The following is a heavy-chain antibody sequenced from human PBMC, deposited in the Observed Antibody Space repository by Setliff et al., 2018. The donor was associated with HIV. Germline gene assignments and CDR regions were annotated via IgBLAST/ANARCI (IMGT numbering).Heavy chain of an antibody. D-gene: IGHD5-12*01. CDR2: VYPDDSDS. V-gene: IGHV5-51*01. CDR3: ARQAVDCSGYAIPILDY. J-gene: IGHJ4*02. CDR1: GYNFASHW. Sequence: GESLKISCRGSGYNFASHWIAWVRQMPGKGLVWMGIVYPDDSDSRYSPSFQGQVTISADKSVSTAYLQWSSLKASDTAMYYCARQAVDCSGYAIPILDYWGQGVLVTVSS.